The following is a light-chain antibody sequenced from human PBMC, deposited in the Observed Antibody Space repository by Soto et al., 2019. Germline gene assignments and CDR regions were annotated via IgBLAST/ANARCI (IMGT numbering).Light chain of an antibody. J-gene: IGKJ4*01. CDR3: QHANSFPLT. CDR2: AAS. Sequence: DIQMTQSPSSVSASVGDRVTITCRASQGISSWLVWYQQKPWRAPKLLIYAASSLQSGVPSRFSGSGSGTDFTLTISSLQPEDRATYYCQHANSFPLTFGGGTKVEIK. CDR1: QGISSW. V-gene: IGKV1-12*01.